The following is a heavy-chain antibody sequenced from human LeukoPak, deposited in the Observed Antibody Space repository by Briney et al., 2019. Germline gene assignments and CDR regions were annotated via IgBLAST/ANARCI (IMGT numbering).Heavy chain of an antibody. Sequence: SETLPLTCTVSGGSISSSSYYWGWIRQPPGKGLEWIGSIYYSGSTYYNPSLKSRVTISVDTSKNQFSLKLSSVTAADTAVYYCARSGSYDAFDIWGQGTMVTVSS. D-gene: IGHD3-10*01. CDR3: ARSGSYDAFDI. V-gene: IGHV4-39*01. J-gene: IGHJ3*02. CDR2: IYYSGST. CDR1: GGSISSSSYY.